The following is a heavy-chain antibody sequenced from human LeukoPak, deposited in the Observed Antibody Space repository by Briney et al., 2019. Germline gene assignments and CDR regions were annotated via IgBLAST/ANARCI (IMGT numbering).Heavy chain of an antibody. D-gene: IGHD4-17*01. J-gene: IGHJ4*02. CDR3: ARDQHGDYEGGFDY. CDR1: GGSVSGGSYY. V-gene: IGHV4-61*01. Sequence: SETLSLTCTVSGGSVSGGSYYWSWSRQPPGKGLEWIGYIYYSGSTNYNPSLKSRVTISVDTSKNQFSLKLSSVTAADTAVYYCARDQHGDYEGGFDYWGQGTLVTVSS. CDR2: IYYSGST.